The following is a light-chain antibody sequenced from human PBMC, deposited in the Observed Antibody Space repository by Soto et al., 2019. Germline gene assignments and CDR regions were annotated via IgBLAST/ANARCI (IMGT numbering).Light chain of an antibody. J-gene: IGLJ2*01. Sequence: QSALTQPPSASGSPGQSVTISCTGTSSDVGAYDYVCWYQQHPGKAPKLMIYEVNKRPSGVPDRFSGSKSGNTASLTVSGLQAGDEADYYCQAWDSNTVAFGGGTKLTVL. CDR1: SSDVGAYDY. CDR3: QAWDSNTVA. V-gene: IGLV2-8*01. CDR2: EVN.